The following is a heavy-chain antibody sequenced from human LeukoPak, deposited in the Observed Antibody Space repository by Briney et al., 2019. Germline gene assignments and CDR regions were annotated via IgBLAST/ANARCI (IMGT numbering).Heavy chain of an antibody. CDR1: GGTFSSYA. CDR2: IIPIFGTA. V-gene: IGHV1-69*13. Sequence: SVKVSCKASGGTFSSYAISWVRQAPGQGLEWMGGIIPIFGTANYAQKFQGRVTITADESTSTAYMELSSLRSEDTAVYYCARDAVRILGALDHYFDYWGQGTLVTVSS. J-gene: IGHJ4*02. D-gene: IGHD3-16*01. CDR3: ARDAVRILGALDHYFDY.